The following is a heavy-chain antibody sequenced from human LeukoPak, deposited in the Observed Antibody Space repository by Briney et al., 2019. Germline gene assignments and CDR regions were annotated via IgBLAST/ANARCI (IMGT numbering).Heavy chain of an antibody. CDR1: RYTFTGYY. J-gene: IGHJ3*02. CDR3: ARRSLAAPLSVFDI. CDR2: INPNSGVT. Sequence: ASVKVSCKASRYTFTGYYMHWVRQAPGQGLEWMGWINPNSGVTDYAQNFQGRVTMTRDTSISTAYVELSRLRSDDTAVYYCARRSLAAPLSVFDIWGQGTMVTVSS. D-gene: IGHD6-6*01. V-gene: IGHV1-2*02.